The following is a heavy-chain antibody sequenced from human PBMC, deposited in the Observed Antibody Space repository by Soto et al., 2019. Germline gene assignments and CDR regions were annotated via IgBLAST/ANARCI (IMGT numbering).Heavy chain of an antibody. V-gene: IGHV1-46*01. J-gene: IGHJ4*02. CDR2: ITPSGGHT. Sequence: QVQLMQSGAEVKKPGASVKVSCKASGNTFTNYYIHWVRQAPGQGLEWMGTITPSGGHTTYSQNVLGRVTMTRDTSTSTLYMELTSLTSDDTAVYYCARGGHVVVVTAAFDYWGQGTLVTVSS. CDR3: ARGGHVVVVTAAFDY. D-gene: IGHD2-21*02. CDR1: GNTFTNYY.